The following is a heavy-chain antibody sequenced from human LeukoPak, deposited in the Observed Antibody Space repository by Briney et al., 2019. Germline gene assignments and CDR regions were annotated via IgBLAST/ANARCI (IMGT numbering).Heavy chain of an antibody. J-gene: IGHJ6*03. D-gene: IGHD3-22*01. Sequence: GESLKISCKGSGYSFTSYWIGWVRQMPGKGLEWMGIIYPGDSDTRYSPSFQGQVTISADKSISTAYLQWSSLKASDTAMYYRARHVRYYYDSSGYYQPYYYYYMDVWGKGTTVTVSS. CDR1: GYSFTSYW. V-gene: IGHV5-51*01. CDR3: ARHVRYYYDSSGYYQPYYYYYMDV. CDR2: IYPGDSDT.